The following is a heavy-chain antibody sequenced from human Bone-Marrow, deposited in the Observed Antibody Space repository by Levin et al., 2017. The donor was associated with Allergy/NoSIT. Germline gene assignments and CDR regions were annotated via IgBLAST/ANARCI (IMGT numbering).Heavy chain of an antibody. J-gene: IGHJ3*01. D-gene: IGHD4-17*01. CDR2: FHRDDAEA. CDR1: GYTLSDLS. V-gene: IGHV1-24*01. Sequence: GESLKISCKVSGYTLSDLSMYWVRWAPGIGLEWMGRFHRDDAEAVYAQKFQGRVTMTEDASTDTAYMELTSLTSEDTAVYYCAGDLSTVTTHDGSDVWGQGTKVTVTS. CDR3: AGDLSTVTTHDGSDV.